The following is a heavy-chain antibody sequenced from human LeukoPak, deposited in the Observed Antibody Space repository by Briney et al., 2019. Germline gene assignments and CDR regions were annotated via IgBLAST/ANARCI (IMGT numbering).Heavy chain of an antibody. CDR1: GYTFTAYF. J-gene: IGHJ4*02. D-gene: IGHD3-16*01. Sequence: ASVKVSCKASGYTFTAYFLHWVRQAPGQGLEWMGWINSKSGGTNYAQKFQGRVTMTRDTSISTAYMELSRLRSDDTAVYYCAREGVLRLATDRRYYFDYWGQGTQLTVSS. CDR2: INSKSGGT. CDR3: AREGVLRLATDRRYYFDY. V-gene: IGHV1-2*02.